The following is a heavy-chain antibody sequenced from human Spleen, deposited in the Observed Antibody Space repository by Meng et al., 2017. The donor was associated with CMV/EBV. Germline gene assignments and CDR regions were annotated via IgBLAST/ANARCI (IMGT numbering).Heavy chain of an antibody. Sequence: VSCRAAGYPFTSHGITWVRQAPGQGLEWMGWISPSIGSTNYAQRLEGRVTMTTDRSTTTAYLELKSLRYDDTAVYFCARGTGIFDYWGQGTLVTVSS. CDR1: GYPFTSHG. J-gene: IGHJ4*02. V-gene: IGHV1-18*04. CDR2: ISPSIGST. CDR3: ARGTGIFDY. D-gene: IGHD7-27*01.